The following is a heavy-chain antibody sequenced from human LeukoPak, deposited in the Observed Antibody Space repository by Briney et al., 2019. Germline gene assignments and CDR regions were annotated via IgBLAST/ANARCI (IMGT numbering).Heavy chain of an antibody. D-gene: IGHD2-8*01. Sequence: GGSLRLSCAASGFSFNIYWMHWVRQAPGKGLVWVSRIKSDGTGAAYADSVEGRFTISRDNAENTLYLQMNSLRAEDTAVYYCARDQNGPYYYMDVWGKGTTVTGSS. V-gene: IGHV3-74*01. CDR3: ARDQNGPYYYMDV. CDR2: IKSDGTGA. CDR1: GFSFNIYW. J-gene: IGHJ6*03.